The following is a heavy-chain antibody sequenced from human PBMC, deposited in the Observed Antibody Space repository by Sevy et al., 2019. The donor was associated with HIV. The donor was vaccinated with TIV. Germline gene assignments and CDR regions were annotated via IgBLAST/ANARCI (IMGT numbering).Heavy chain of an antibody. CDR1: GFTFSSYA. J-gene: IGHJ4*02. CDR3: ARGPHHYYDSSAFFDY. Sequence: GGSLRLSCAVSGFTFSSYAMNWVRQSPGMGLEWVSGISGSGVSTYYADSVKGRFTISRDNAKNSLFLQMNSLRAEDTAVYYCARGPHHYYDSSAFFDYWGQGTLVTVSS. CDR2: ISGSGVST. V-gene: IGHV3-23*01. D-gene: IGHD3-22*01.